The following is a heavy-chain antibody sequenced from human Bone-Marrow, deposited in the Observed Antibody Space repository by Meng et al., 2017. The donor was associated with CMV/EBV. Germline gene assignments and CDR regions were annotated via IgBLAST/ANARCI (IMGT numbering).Heavy chain of an antibody. CDR2: IIPIFGTA. CDR1: GGTFSSYA. D-gene: IGHD1-26*01. J-gene: IGHJ5*02. Sequence: SVKVSCKASGGTFSSYAISWVRQAPGQGLEWMGGIIPIFGTANYAQKFQGRVTITTDESTSTAYMELRSLRSEDTAVYYCVSRVGATTNWFDPWGQGTMVTVSS. V-gene: IGHV1-69*05. CDR3: VSRVGATTNWFDP.